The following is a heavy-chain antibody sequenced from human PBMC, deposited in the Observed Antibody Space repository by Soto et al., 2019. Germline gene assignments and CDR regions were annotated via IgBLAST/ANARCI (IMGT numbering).Heavy chain of an antibody. V-gene: IGHV1-3*05. J-gene: IGHJ3*02. CDR1: GYSFTNYV. CDR2: INAGNGNT. CDR3: ARVGDSSPDPHDAFDI. D-gene: IGHD6-13*01. Sequence: QVQLVQSGAEEKKPGASVKVSCKASGYSFTNYVMHWVRQAPGQRLEWMGWINAGNGNTKYSQKFQGRVTITRDTSSSTAYMELSSLRSEDTAVYYCARVGDSSPDPHDAFDIWGQGTMVTVSS.